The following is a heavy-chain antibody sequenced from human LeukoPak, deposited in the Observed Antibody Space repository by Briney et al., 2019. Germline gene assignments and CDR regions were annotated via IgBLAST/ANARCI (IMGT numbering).Heavy chain of an antibody. CDR2: IYSGGST. CDR3: AREGTMVRGVTYYYYYGMDV. D-gene: IGHD3-10*01. CDR1: GFTVSSNY. V-gene: IGHV3-66*01. J-gene: IGHJ6*02. Sequence: GGSLRLSCAASGFTVSSNYMSWVRQAPGKGLEWVSVIYSGGSTYYADSVKGRFTISRDNSKNTLYLQMNSLRAEDTAVYYCAREGTMVRGVTYYYYYGMDVWGQGTTVTVSS.